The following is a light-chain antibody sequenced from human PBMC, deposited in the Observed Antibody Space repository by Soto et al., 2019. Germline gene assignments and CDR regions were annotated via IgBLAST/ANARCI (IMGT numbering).Light chain of an antibody. CDR3: QQYNNWPPT. CDR2: DAS. V-gene: IGKV3-15*01. Sequence: EIVLTQSPATLSLSPGERATLSCRASQSVSSYLAWYQQKPGQAPRLLIYDASTRATGIPARFSGSGSGTEFTLTIGSLQSEDFAVYYCQQYNNWPPTFGGGTKVEIK. CDR1: QSVSSY. J-gene: IGKJ4*01.